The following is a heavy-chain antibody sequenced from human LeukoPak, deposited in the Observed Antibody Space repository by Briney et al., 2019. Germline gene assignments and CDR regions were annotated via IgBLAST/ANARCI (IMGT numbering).Heavy chain of an antibody. CDR2: IEQDGSEK. CDR3: ARLGVAVAATLWS. Sequence: GGSLRLSCAASGFTFSGFWMSWVRQAPGKGLEWVANIEQDGSEKYYVDSVKGRFTISRDNAKNSLYLQMNSLRADDTAVYFCARLGVAVAATLWSWGQGSLVTVSS. J-gene: IGHJ4*02. CDR1: GFTFSGFW. D-gene: IGHD2-15*01. V-gene: IGHV3-7*01.